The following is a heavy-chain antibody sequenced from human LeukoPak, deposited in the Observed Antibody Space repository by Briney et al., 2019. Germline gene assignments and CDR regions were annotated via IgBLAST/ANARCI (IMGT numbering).Heavy chain of an antibody. D-gene: IGHD2-21*02. V-gene: IGHV3-74*01. CDR2: INSDGSST. CDR1: GFTFSSYS. CDR3: ARGLGPTYCGGDCYLNWFDP. Sequence: PGGSLRLSCAASGFTFSSYSMNWVRQAPGKGLVWVSHINSDGSSTSYADSVKGRFTISRDNAKNTLYLQMNSLRAEDTAVYYCARGLGPTYCGGDCYLNWFDPWGQGTLVTVSS. J-gene: IGHJ5*02.